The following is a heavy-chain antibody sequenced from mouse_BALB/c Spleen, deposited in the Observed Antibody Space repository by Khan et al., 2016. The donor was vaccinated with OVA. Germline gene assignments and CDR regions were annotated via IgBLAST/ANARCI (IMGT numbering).Heavy chain of an antibody. CDR3: AREEALYYFDY. V-gene: IGHV1S132*01. CDR1: GYTFTSYW. CDR2: IYPGTDNT. D-gene: IGHD3-2*02. J-gene: IGHJ2*01. Sequence: QVQLQQSGAELVRPGASVKLSCKTSGYTFTSYWIHWVKQRSGQGLEWFARIYPGTDNTYYNEKLKDKVTLTADKSSSTVYMQLSSLKSEDSAVYFCAREEALYYFDYWSQGTTLTVSS.